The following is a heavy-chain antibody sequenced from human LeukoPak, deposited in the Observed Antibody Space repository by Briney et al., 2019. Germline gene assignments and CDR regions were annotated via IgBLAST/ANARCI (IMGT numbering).Heavy chain of an antibody. CDR2: INHSGST. D-gene: IGHD4-23*01. Sequence: KPSETLSLTCAVYGGSFSGYYWSWIRQPPGKGLEWIGEINHSGSTNYNPSLKSRVTISVDASKNQFSLKLSSVTAADTAVYYCARSWGVVKGNYMDVWGKGTTVTVSS. V-gene: IGHV4-34*01. J-gene: IGHJ6*03. CDR1: GGSFSGYY. CDR3: ARSWGVVKGNYMDV.